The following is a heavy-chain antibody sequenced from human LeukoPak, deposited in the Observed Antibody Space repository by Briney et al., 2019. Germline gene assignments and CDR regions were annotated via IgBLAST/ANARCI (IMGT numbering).Heavy chain of an antibody. Sequence: SETLSLTCAVSGGSFSGYYWSGSRQPPGEGLEWISESNDNGYNNYNPTLKIRVTISVDTSKLQFSLKLSSVTAADAAVYFCGVCSSSIKGYFDYWGQGTLVTASS. V-gene: IGHV4-34*01. CDR3: GVCSSSIKGYFDY. D-gene: IGHD2-2*01. CDR2: SNDNGYN. J-gene: IGHJ4*01. CDR1: GGSFSGYY.